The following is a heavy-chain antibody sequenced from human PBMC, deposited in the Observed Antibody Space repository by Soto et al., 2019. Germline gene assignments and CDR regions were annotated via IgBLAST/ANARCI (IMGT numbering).Heavy chain of an antibody. CDR2: ISGSGGST. V-gene: IGHV3-23*01. Sequence: EVQLLESGGGLVQPGGSLRLSCAASGFTFSSYAMSWVRQAPGKGLEWVSDISGSGGSTYYADSVKGRFTISRDNSKNTLYLQMNSLRAEDPAVYYCAKDSPGSSGYYLLRYYYGMDVWGQGTTVTVSS. CDR1: GFTFSSYA. J-gene: IGHJ6*02. D-gene: IGHD3-22*01. CDR3: AKDSPGSSGYYLLRYYYGMDV.